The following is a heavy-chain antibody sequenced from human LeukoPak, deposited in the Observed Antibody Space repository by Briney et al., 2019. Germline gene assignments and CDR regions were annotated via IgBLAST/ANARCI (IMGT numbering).Heavy chain of an antibody. CDR2: IYYSGNT. J-gene: IGHJ4*02. CDR1: GGSIRSYY. V-gene: IGHV4-59*01. CDR3: ARRRYNYDY. D-gene: IGHD5-18*01. Sequence: SETLSLTCTVSGGSIRSYYWSWIRQPPGKGLGWIGYIYYSGNTIYNPSLKSRVTISIDTSKNQFSLKLSSVTAADTAVYYCARRRYNYDYWGQGTLVTVSS.